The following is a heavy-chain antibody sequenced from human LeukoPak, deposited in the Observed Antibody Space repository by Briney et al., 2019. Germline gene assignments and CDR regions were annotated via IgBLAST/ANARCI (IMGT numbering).Heavy chain of an antibody. V-gene: IGHV1-18*01. D-gene: IGHD3-22*01. J-gene: IGHJ4*02. CDR3: ARAIPNYYDSSGYLLPFDY. CDR1: GYTFTSYG. CDR2: ISAYNGNT. Sequence: ASVKVSCKASGYTFTSYGISWVRQAPGQGLEWMGWISAYNGNTNYAQKLQGGVTMTTDTSTSTAYMELRSLRSDDTAVYYCARAIPNYYDSSGYLLPFDYWGQGTLVTVSS.